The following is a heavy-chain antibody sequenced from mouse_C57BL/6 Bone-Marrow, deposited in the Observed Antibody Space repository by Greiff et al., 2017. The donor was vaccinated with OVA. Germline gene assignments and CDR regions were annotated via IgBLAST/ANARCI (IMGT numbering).Heavy chain of an antibody. V-gene: IGHV1-61*01. CDR3: ASSYSNYYFDY. CDR2: IYPSDSET. D-gene: IGHD2-5*01. Sequence: VQLQQSGAELVRPGSSVKLSCKASGYTFTSYWMDWVKQRPGQGLEWIGNIYPSDSETHYNQKFKDKATLTVDKSSSTAYMQLSSLTSEDSAVYYCASSYSNYYFDYWGQGTTLTVSS. CDR1: GYTFTSYW. J-gene: IGHJ2*01.